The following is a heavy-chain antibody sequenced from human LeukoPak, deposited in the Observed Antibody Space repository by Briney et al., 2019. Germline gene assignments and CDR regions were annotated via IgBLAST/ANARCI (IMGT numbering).Heavy chain of an antibody. D-gene: IGHD4-23*01. CDR1: GFTFDDYG. J-gene: IGHJ4*02. Sequence: PGGSLRLSCAASGFTFDDYGMSWVRQAPGKGLEWVSGINWNGGSTGYADSVKGRFTISRDNTKNSLYLQMNSLRAEDTALYYCARANSYGANSNFDYWGQGTLVTVSS. CDR2: INWNGGST. V-gene: IGHV3-20*04. CDR3: ARANSYGANSNFDY.